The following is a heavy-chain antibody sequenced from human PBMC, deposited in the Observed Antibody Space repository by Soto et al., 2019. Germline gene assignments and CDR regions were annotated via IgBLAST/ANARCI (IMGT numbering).Heavy chain of an antibody. CDR3: ARGLVAGDV. D-gene: IGHD6-6*01. CDR1: GYTFTSYY. Sequence: GASVKVSCKASGYTFTSYYIHWVRQAPGQGLEWMGIINPNGGSTNYPQEFQGRVTMTRDTSTSTVYMDLSSLTSEDTAVYYCARGLVAGDVWSKGTTVTVSS. V-gene: IGHV1-46*03. J-gene: IGHJ6*04. CDR2: INPNGGST.